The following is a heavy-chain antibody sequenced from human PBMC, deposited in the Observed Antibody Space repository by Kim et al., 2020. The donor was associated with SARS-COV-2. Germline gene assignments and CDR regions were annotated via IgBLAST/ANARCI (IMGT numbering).Heavy chain of an antibody. CDR3: ARDYPTCSSTSCYTWAAQPYYYYGMDV. D-gene: IGHD2-2*02. J-gene: IGHJ6*02. Sequence: GGSLRLSCAASGFTFSDYYMSWIRQAPGKGLEWVSYISSSGSTIYYADSVKGRFTISRDNAKNSLYLQMNSLRAEDTAVYYCARDYPTCSSTSCYTWAAQPYYYYGMDVWGQGTTVTVSS. V-gene: IGHV3-11*01. CDR1: GFTFSDYY. CDR2: ISSSGSTI.